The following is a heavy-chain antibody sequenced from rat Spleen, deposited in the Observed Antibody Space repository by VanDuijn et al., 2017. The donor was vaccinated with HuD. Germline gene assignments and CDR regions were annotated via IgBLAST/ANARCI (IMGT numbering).Heavy chain of an antibody. CDR1: GFTFSTFP. CDR3: AKDMSRTIAARSYSYFDF. V-gene: IGHV5-22*01. D-gene: IGHD1-2*01. Sequence: EVQLVESGGGLVQPGRSLKLSCAASGFTFSTFPMAWVRQAPKKGLEWVASISYEGDNTYYGDSVKGRFTISRDNAKSTLYLQMDGLRSEDTATYYCAKDMSRTIAARSYSYFDFWGPGTVVTVSS. CDR2: ISYEGDNT. J-gene: IGHJ1*01.